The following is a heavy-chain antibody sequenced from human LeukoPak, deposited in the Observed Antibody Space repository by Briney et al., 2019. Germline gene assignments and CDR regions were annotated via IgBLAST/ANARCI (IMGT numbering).Heavy chain of an antibody. V-gene: IGHV1-24*01. CDR2: FDPEDGET. J-gene: IGHJ4*02. CDR1: GYTLTELS. Sequence: ASVKVSCKVSGYTLTELSMHWVRQAPGKGLEWMGGFDPEDGETIYAQKFQGRVTMTEDTSTDTAYMELSSLRSEDTAVYYCATALYYHDSSGYPPLGYWGQGTLVTVSS. D-gene: IGHD3-22*01. CDR3: ATALYYHDSSGYPPLGY.